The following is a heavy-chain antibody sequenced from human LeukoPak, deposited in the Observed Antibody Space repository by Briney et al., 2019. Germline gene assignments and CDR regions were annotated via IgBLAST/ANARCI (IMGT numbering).Heavy chain of an antibody. Sequence: SETLSLTCAVYGGSFSGYYWSWIRQPPGKGLEWIGEINHSGSTNYNPSLKSRVTISVDTSKNQFSLKLSSVTAADTAVYYCAIASRRVTMILPIYFDYWGQGTLVTVSS. CDR3: AIASRRVTMILPIYFDY. CDR2: INHSGST. CDR1: GGSFSGYY. J-gene: IGHJ4*02. D-gene: IGHD3-22*01. V-gene: IGHV4-34*01.